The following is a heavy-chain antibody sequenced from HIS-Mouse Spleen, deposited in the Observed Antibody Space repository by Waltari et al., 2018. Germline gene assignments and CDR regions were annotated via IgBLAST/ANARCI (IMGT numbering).Heavy chain of an antibody. Sequence: EVQLVESGGVVVQPGGSLRLSCAASGFTFDDYAMHWVRQAPGKGMDGVFLISWDGGSTYYADSVKGRFTISRDNSKNSLYLQMNSLRAEDTALYYCAKGEKYSSSSVGFQHWGQGTLVTVSS. CDR2: ISWDGGST. V-gene: IGHV3-43D*03. CDR1: GFTFDDYA. CDR3: AKGEKYSSSSVGFQH. J-gene: IGHJ1*01. D-gene: IGHD6-6*01.